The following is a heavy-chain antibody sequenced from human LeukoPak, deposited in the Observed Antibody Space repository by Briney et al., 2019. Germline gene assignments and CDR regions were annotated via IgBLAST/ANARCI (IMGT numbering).Heavy chain of an antibody. CDR3: AKDVKIFDY. CDR2: IWYDGSKT. D-gene: IGHD2/OR15-2a*01. J-gene: IGHJ4*02. Sequence: GGSLRLSCAASGFTFSSYGMPWVRQAPGKGLEWVTVIWYDGSKTDYVDSVKGRFTISRDNSKNTLYLQMNSLRAEDTAVYYCAKDVKIFDYWGQGTLVTVSS. CDR1: GFTFSSYG. V-gene: IGHV3-33*06.